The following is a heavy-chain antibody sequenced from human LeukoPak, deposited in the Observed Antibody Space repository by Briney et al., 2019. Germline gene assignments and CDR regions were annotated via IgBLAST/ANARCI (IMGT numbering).Heavy chain of an antibody. CDR3: ARERIMVRGNGAFDI. CDR1: GLTFSAYG. J-gene: IGHJ3*02. D-gene: IGHD3-10*01. CDR2: IKQDGSEK. V-gene: IGHV3-7*01. Sequence: GGSLRLSCAASGLTFSAYGMHWVRQAPGKGLEWVANIKQDGSEKYYVDSVKGRFTISRDNAKNSLYLQMNSLRAEDTAVYYCARERIMVRGNGAFDIWGQGTMVTVSS.